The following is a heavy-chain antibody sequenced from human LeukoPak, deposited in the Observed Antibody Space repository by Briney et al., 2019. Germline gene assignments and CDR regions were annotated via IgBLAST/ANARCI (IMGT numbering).Heavy chain of an antibody. J-gene: IGHJ3*02. D-gene: IGHD3-3*01. CDR3: ARHPYSDLWSDYGTEAFDT. V-gene: IGHV3-21*01. CDR2: ISGSGSHI. CDR1: GFTFSNDN. Sequence: GGSLRLSCVASGFTFSNDNMNWVRQAPGEGLEWVSSISGSGSHIYYADSLKGRFTISRDNAKNSLSLQMNSLRADDTAVYPRARHPYSDLWSDYGTEAFDTWGQGTMVTVSS.